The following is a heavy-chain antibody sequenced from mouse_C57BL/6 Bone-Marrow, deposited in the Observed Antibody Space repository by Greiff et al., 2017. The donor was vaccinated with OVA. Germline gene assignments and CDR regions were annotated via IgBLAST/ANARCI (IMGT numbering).Heavy chain of an antibody. V-gene: IGHV5-6*01. D-gene: IGHD2-1*01. J-gene: IGHJ3*01. CDR1: GFTFSSYG. CDR3: ARPLYGNYVGGFAY. Sequence: EVMLVESGGDLVKPGGSLKLSCAASGFTFSSYGMSWVRQTPDKRLEWVATISSGGSYTYYPDSVKGRFTISRDNAKNTLYLQMSSLKSEDTAMYYCARPLYGNYVGGFAYWGQGTLVTVSA. CDR2: ISSGGSYT.